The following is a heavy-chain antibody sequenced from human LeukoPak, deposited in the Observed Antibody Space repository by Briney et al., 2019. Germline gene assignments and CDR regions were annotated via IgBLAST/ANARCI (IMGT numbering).Heavy chain of an antibody. CDR2: ISSSSSYI. V-gene: IGHV3-21*01. J-gene: IGHJ1*01. CDR1: GFTFSSYS. D-gene: IGHD2-15*01. CDR3: ARDSAVDCSGGSCYSDFQH. Sequence: GGSLRLSRAASGFTFSSYSMNWVRQVPGKGLEWVSSISSSSSYIYYADSVKGRFTISRDNAKNSLYLQMNSLRAEDTAVYYCARDSAVDCSGGSCYSDFQHWGQGTLVTVSS.